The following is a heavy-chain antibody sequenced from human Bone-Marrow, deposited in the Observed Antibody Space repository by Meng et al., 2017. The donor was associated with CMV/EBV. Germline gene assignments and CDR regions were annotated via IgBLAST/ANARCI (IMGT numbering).Heavy chain of an antibody. Sequence: HVQLVQSGAEVKKPGASVKVSCKASGYTFTIYDINSVRQAAGQGLEWMGWMNPNSGNTDYAQKFQGRVTMTRNISKSTAYMDLSSLRSEDTAVYYCATGVADFEYWGQGTLVTVSS. CDR2: MNPNSGNT. D-gene: IGHD6-19*01. CDR1: GYTFTIYD. J-gene: IGHJ4*02. CDR3: ATGVADFEY. V-gene: IGHV1-8*01.